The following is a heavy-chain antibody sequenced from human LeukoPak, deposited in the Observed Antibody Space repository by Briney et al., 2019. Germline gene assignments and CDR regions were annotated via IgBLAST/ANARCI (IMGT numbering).Heavy chain of an antibody. CDR3: AKEARDILTHYYWGSRFDY. CDR1: GFTFSSYA. CDR2: ISSSGGST. Sequence: GGSLRLSCAASGFTFSSYAMSWVRQAPGKGLEWVSGISSSGGSTYYTDSVKGRFTISRDNSKNTLFLQVNSLRAEDTALYYCAKEARDILTHYYWGSRFDYWGQGTLVIVSS. D-gene: IGHD3-9*01. J-gene: IGHJ4*02. V-gene: IGHV3-23*01.